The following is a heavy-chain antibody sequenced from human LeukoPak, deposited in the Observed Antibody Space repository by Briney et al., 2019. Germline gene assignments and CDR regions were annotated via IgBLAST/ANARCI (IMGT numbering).Heavy chain of an antibody. V-gene: IGHV4-59*01. CDR1: GGSISGYY. Sequence: SETLSLTCTVSGGSISGYYGTWIRQPPGKGLEWIGYIYYTGSTNYNPSLKSRVTFSVDTSKNQFSLGLNSVTPADTAVYYCARGDIVATINAFDMWGQGTMVTVSS. CDR3: ARGDIVATINAFDM. CDR2: IYYTGST. J-gene: IGHJ3*02. D-gene: IGHD5-12*01.